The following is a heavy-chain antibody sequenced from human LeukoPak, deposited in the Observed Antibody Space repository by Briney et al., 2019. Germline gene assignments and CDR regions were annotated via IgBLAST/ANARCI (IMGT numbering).Heavy chain of an antibody. D-gene: IGHD6-19*01. Sequence: SETLSLTCAVYGGSFSGYYWSWIRQPPGKGLEWIGEINHSGSTNYNPSLKSRVTISVDTSKNQFSLKLSSVTAADTAVYYCARVTYSSGRGLDYWGQGTLVTVSS. CDR2: INHSGST. CDR3: ARVTYSSGRGLDY. CDR1: GGSFSGYY. J-gene: IGHJ4*02. V-gene: IGHV4-34*01.